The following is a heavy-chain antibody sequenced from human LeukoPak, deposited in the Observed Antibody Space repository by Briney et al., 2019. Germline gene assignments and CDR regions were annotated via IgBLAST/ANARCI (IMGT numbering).Heavy chain of an antibody. V-gene: IGHV4-34*01. D-gene: IGHD3-22*01. Sequence: SETLSLTCAVYGGSFSGYYWSWIRQPPGKGLEWIGEINHSGSTNYNPSLKSRVTISVDTSKNQFSLKLSSVTAADTAVYYCARGRYDSSANLDYWGQGTLVTVSS. J-gene: IGHJ4*02. CDR3: ARGRYDSSANLDY. CDR2: INHSGST. CDR1: GGSFSGYY.